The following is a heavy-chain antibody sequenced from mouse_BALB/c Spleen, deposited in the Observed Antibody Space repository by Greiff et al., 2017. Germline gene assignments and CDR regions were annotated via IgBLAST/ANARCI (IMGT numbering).Heavy chain of an antibody. CDR3: AVASYYFDY. Sequence: VQLQQSGAELVRPGASVKLSCKATGFNINDYYMHWVMQRPEQGLEWIGWIDPENGNTIYDPKFQGKASITADTSSNTAYLQLSSLTSEDTAVYNCAVASYYFDYWGQGTTLTVSS. J-gene: IGHJ2*01. D-gene: IGHD6-1*01. CDR1: GFNINDYY. CDR2: IDPENGNT. V-gene: IGHV14-1*02.